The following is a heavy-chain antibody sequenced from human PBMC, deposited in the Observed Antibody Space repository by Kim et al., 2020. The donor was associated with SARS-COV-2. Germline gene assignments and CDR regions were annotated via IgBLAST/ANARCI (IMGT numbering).Heavy chain of an antibody. CDR3: ARAGSKWRVATYFDY. J-gene: IGHJ4*02. D-gene: IGHD1-26*01. CDR2: INSDGSST. CDR1: GFTFSSYL. V-gene: IGHV3-74*01. Sequence: GGSLRLSCAASGFTFSSYLMHWVRQAPGKGLVWVSRINSDGSSTSYADSVKGRFTISRDNAKNTPYLQMNSLRAEDTAVYYCARAGSKWRVATYFDYWGQGTLVTVSS.